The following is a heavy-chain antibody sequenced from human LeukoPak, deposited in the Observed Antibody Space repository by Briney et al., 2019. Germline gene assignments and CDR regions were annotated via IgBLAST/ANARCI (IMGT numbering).Heavy chain of an antibody. V-gene: IGHV4-31*03. J-gene: IGHJ5*02. D-gene: IGHD6-13*01. CDR3: ARDLAAAGSFDP. CDR1: NDSITSGAYY. Sequence: SQTLSLTCTVSNDSITSGAYYWTWIRQHPGKGLEWIGYIYYSGSTYYNPSLKSRISMSVDTSKNQFSLKLNSVTAADTAVYYCARDLAAAGSFDPWGQGTLVTVSS. CDR2: IYYSGST.